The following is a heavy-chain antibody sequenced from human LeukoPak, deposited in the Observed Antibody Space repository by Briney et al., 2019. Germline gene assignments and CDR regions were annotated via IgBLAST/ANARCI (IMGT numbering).Heavy chain of an antibody. CDR3: ARDDDTSGHYSYFQH. D-gene: IGHD3-22*01. V-gene: IGHV3-33*01. CDR2: IWSDGYKK. CDR1: GFTFSSYG. J-gene: IGHJ1*01. Sequence: HPGRSLRLSCAASGFTFSSYGMHWIRQAPGKGLEWVAVIWSDGYKKYYAESVKGRFTVSRDTSKNTLYLRMDSLRAEDTAVYYCARDDDTSGHYSYFQHWGQGTLVTVSS.